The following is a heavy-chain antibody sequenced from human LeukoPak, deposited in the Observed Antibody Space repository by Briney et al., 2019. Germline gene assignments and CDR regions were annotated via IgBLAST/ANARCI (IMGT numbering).Heavy chain of an antibody. CDR2: ISPSGGIT. CDR1: GFTFSSHG. V-gene: IGHV3-23*01. Sequence: PGGSLRLSCAASGFTFSSHGMNWVRQAPGKGLEWVSGISPSGGITYYTDSVKGRFTISRDNSKNTVSLQMNSLRGEDTAGYYCAKDDAWERCKHWRQGTLVSVSS. D-gene: IGHD1-26*01. CDR3: AKDDAWERCKH. J-gene: IGHJ1*01.